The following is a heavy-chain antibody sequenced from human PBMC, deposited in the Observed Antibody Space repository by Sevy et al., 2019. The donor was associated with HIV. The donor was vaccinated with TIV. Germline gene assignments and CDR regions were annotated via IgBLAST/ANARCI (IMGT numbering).Heavy chain of an antibody. D-gene: IGHD3-3*01. Sequence: SETLSLNCSVSGAPVSSGKYYWAWVRQSPEKGLEWMGTVYYGGDTYYNPSLRGRIVISVGTSTNQFSLDLNNVTAADTAVYYCARHRGYYDFWNFNMMALDFNYWGQGTLVTVSS. V-gene: IGHV4-39*01. CDR2: VYYGGDT. J-gene: IGHJ4*02. CDR3: ARHRGYYDFWNFNMMALDFNY. CDR1: GAPVSSGKYY.